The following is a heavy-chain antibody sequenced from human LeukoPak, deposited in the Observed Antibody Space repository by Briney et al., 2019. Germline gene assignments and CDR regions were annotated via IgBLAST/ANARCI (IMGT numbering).Heavy chain of an antibody. CDR1: GFTFSSYS. Sequence: GGSLRLSCAASGFTFSSYSMNWVRQAPGKGLEWVSYISSSSSTIYYADSVKGRFTISRDNAKNSLYLQMNSLRAEDTAVYYCAKDPYSDPTRRIYFDYWGQGTLVTVSS. J-gene: IGHJ4*02. CDR3: AKDPYSDPTRRIYFDY. CDR2: ISSSSSTI. D-gene: IGHD1-14*01. V-gene: IGHV3-48*01.